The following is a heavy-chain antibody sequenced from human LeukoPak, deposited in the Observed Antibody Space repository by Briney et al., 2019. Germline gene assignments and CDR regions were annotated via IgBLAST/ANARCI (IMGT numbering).Heavy chain of an antibody. V-gene: IGHV3-7*01. CDR2: IKQDGSEK. CDR1: GFTFSSYW. CDR3: ARENVLRFLERWADAFDI. D-gene: IGHD3-3*01. Sequence: GGSLRLSCAASGFTFSSYWMSWVRQAPGKGLEWVANIKQDGSEKYYVDSVKGRFTISRDNAKNSLYLQMNSLRAEDTAVYYCARENVLRFLERWADAFDIWGQGTMVTVSS. J-gene: IGHJ3*02.